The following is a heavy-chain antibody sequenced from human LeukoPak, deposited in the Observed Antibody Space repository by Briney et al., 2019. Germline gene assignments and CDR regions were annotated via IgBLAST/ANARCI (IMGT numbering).Heavy chain of an antibody. CDR1: GGSISSDAYY. J-gene: IGHJ5*02. CDR3: ARGAGGAGWFDP. Sequence: ASETLSLTCTVSGGSISSDAYYWSWIRQPPGKGLEWIGYIYHSGSTYYNPSLKSRVTISVDRSKNQFSLKLSSVTAADTAVYYCARGAGGAGWFDPWGQGTLVTVSS. D-gene: IGHD4/OR15-4a*01. CDR2: IYHSGST. V-gene: IGHV4-30-2*01.